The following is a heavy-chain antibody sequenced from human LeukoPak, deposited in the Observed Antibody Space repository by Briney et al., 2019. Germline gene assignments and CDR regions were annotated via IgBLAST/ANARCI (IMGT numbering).Heavy chain of an antibody. V-gene: IGHV1-69*06. CDR1: GGTFSTFG. CDR3: ARETGYAYGRAPLDY. CDR2: IIPMSGTV. D-gene: IGHD5-18*01. J-gene: IGHJ4*02. Sequence: GASVTVSCTASGGTFSTFGISWVRRAPGQGLEWMGGIIPMSGTVNNAQKFQGRVTITADKSTGTAYMELSSLRSDDTAVYYCARETGYAYGRAPLDYWGQGTLVTVSS.